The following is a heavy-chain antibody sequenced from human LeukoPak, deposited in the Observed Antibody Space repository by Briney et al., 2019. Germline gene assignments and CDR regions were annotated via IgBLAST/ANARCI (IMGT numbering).Heavy chain of an antibody. Sequence: GGSLRLSCAASGFTFSIYAMNWVRQAPGRGLEWGSYISSSGSTIYYADSVKGRFTISRDNAKNSLYLQMNSLRAEDTAVYYCARQSGYSYGFDYWGQGTLVTVSS. J-gene: IGHJ4*02. V-gene: IGHV3-48*03. CDR2: ISSSGSTI. CDR1: GFTFSIYA. D-gene: IGHD5-18*01. CDR3: ARQSGYSYGFDY.